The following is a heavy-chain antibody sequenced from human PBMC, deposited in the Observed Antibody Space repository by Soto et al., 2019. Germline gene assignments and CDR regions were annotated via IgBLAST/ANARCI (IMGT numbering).Heavy chain of an antibody. Sequence: QVQLQESGPGLVKPSQTLSLTCTVSGGSISSGGYYWSWIRQHPGKGLEWIGYIYYSGSTYYNPSLKSRVTISVDTSKNQFSLKLSSVTAADTAVYYCARDEVPLGPYCGGDCYSVAFQHWGQGTLVTVSS. CDR1: GGSISSGGYY. CDR3: ARDEVPLGPYCGGDCYSVAFQH. CDR2: IYYSGST. J-gene: IGHJ1*01. V-gene: IGHV4-31*03. D-gene: IGHD2-21*02.